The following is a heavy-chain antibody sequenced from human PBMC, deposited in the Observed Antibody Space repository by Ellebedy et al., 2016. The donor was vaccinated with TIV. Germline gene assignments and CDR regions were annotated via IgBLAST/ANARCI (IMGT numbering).Heavy chain of an antibody. D-gene: IGHD3-9*01. V-gene: IGHV4-31*03. CDR2: IYYSGST. CDR1: GGSISSGGYY. Sequence: LRLSCTVSGGSISSGGYYRSWIRQHPGKGLEWIGYIYYSGSTYYNPSLESRVTISLDTSKNQFSLRLSSVTAADTAVYYCARCHYDILTGLPSGMDVWGQGTTVTVSS. J-gene: IGHJ6*02. CDR3: ARCHYDILTGLPSGMDV.